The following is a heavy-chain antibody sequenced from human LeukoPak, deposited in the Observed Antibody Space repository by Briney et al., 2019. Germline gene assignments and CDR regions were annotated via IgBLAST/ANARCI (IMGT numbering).Heavy chain of an antibody. Sequence: SETLSLTCTVSGGSISSSSYYWGWIRQPPGKGLEWIESIYYSGSTYYNPSLKSRVTMSVDTSKNQFSLNLSSVTAADTAVYYCARHDPRGEPARLGFFDYWGQGTLVTVSS. CDR3: ARHDPRGEPARLGFFDY. V-gene: IGHV4-39*01. CDR1: GGSISSSSYY. CDR2: IYYSGST. J-gene: IGHJ4*02. D-gene: IGHD6-6*01.